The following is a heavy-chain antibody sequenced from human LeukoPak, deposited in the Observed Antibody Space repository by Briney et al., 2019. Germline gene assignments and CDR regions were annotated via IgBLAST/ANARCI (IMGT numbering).Heavy chain of an antibody. CDR2: INHSGST. Sequence: SETLSLTCAVYGGSFSGYYWSWIRQPPGKGLEWIGEINHSGSTNYNPFLKSRVTISVDTSKNQFSLKLSSVTAADTAVYYCARGSGDPTYGWFDPWGQGTLVTVSS. CDR1: GGSFSGYY. J-gene: IGHJ5*02. CDR3: ARGSGDPTYGWFDP. D-gene: IGHD4-17*01. V-gene: IGHV4-34*01.